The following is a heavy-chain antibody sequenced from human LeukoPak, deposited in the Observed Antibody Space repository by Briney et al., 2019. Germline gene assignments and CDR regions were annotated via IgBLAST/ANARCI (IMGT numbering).Heavy chain of an antibody. D-gene: IGHD3-10*01. CDR1: GGTFSSYA. CDR3: ATLVRGVIRFKDPSYFDY. CDR2: IIPIFGTA. Sequence: GASVKVSCKASGGTFSSYAISWVRQAPGQGLEWMGGIIPIFGTANYAQKFQGRVTITADESTSTAYMELSSLRSEDTAVYYCATLVRGVIRFKDPSYFDYWGQGTLVTVSS. J-gene: IGHJ4*02. V-gene: IGHV1-69*01.